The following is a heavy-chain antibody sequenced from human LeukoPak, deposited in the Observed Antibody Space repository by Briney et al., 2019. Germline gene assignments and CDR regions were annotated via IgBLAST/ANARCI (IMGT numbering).Heavy chain of an antibody. CDR1: GFTFSSYE. Sequence: KPGGSLRLSCAASGFTFSSYEMNWVRQAPGKGLEWVSSISSSSSYIYYADSVKGRFTISRDNAKNSLYLQMNSLRAEDTAVYYCARDSEGIQLWLRGHVDYWGQGTLVTVSS. V-gene: IGHV3-21*01. D-gene: IGHD5-18*01. CDR3: ARDSEGIQLWLRGHVDY. CDR2: ISSSSSYI. J-gene: IGHJ4*02.